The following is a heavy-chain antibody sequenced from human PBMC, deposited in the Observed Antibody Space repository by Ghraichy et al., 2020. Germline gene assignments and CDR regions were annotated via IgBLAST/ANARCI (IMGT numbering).Heavy chain of an antibody. D-gene: IGHD3-3*01. V-gene: IGHV4-59*01. CDR2: IYYNGNT. CDR1: GGSISCFY. CDR3: ARMLYSLGYYYFDY. J-gene: IGHJ4*02. Sequence: SETLSLTCTVSGGSISCFYWSWIRQSPGKGLEWIGYIYYNGNTNYNPSLNSRVTMSVDTSKNQFSLKLTSVTAADTAVYFCARMLYSLGYYYFDYWGQGNLVTVSS.